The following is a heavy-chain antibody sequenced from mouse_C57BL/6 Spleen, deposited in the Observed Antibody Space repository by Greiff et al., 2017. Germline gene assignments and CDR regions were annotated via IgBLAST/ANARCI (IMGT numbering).Heavy chain of an antibody. Sequence: ESGPGLVKPSQSLSLTCSVTGYSITSGYYWNWIRQFPGNKLEWMGYISYDGSNNYNPSLKNRISITRDTSKNQFFLKLNSVTTEDTATYYCARDPTVVAPYAMDYWGQGTSVTVSS. V-gene: IGHV3-6*01. CDR3: ARDPTVVAPYAMDY. CDR2: ISYDGSN. D-gene: IGHD1-1*01. CDR1: GYSITSGYY. J-gene: IGHJ4*01.